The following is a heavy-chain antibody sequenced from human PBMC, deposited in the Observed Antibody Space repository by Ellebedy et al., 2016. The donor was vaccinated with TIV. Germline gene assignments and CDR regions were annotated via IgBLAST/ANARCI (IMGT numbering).Heavy chain of an antibody. V-gene: IGHV4-59*01. CDR2: IYYSGST. J-gene: IGHJ3*02. D-gene: IGHD3-3*01. Sequence: SETLSLTXTVSGGSISSYYWSWIRQRPGEGLEWIGYIYYSGSTNYNPSLKSRVTISVDTSKNQFSLKLSSVTAADTAVYDCASRAIFGMGIDAFDIWGQGTMVTVSS. CDR1: GGSISSYY. CDR3: ASRAIFGMGIDAFDI.